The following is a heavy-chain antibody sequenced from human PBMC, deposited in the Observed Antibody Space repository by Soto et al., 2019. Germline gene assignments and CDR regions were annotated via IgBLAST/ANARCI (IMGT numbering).Heavy chain of an antibody. Sequence: GGSLRLSCAASEFTFSSYAMSWVRQAPGKGLEWVSAISGSGGSTYYADSVKGRFTISRDNSKNTLYLQMNSLRAEDTAVYYCAKDFQRPDCSGGSCYSFDYWGQGTLVTVSS. CDR2: ISGSGGST. CDR1: EFTFSSYA. J-gene: IGHJ4*02. D-gene: IGHD2-15*01. V-gene: IGHV3-23*01. CDR3: AKDFQRPDCSGGSCYSFDY.